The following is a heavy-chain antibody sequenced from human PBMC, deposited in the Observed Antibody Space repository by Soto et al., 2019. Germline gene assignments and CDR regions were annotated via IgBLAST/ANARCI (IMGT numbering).Heavy chain of an antibody. J-gene: IGHJ3*02. V-gene: IGHV3-73*01. Sequence: PGGSLRLSCAASGFTFSGSAMHWVRQASGKGLEWVGRIRSKANSYATAYAASVKGRFTISRDDSKNTAYLQMNSLKTEDTAVYYCTKMGTKNDAFDIWGQGTRVTVSS. CDR2: IRSKANSYAT. D-gene: IGHD7-27*01. CDR1: GFTFSGSA. CDR3: TKMGTKNDAFDI.